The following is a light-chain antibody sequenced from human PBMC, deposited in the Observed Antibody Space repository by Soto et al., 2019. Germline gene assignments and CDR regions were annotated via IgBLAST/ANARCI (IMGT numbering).Light chain of an antibody. Sequence: SALTQPPSASGSPGQSVTISCTGTNSDVGAYNFVSWYQQHPGKAPKLMIFDVSDRPSGVPDRFSGSKSGNTASLTVSGLQAEDEADYYCSSYAGINKFTVFGGGTKLTVL. CDR3: SSYAGINKFTV. CDR1: NSDVGAYNF. CDR2: DVS. J-gene: IGLJ2*01. V-gene: IGLV2-8*01.